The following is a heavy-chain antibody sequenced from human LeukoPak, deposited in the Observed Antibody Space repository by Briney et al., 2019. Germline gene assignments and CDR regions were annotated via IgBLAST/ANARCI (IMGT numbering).Heavy chain of an antibody. CDR1: GFTVSSNY. CDR3: GKDLQYEGV. D-gene: IGHD2-8*01. V-gene: IGHV3-23*01. Sequence: GGSLRLSCAASGFTVSSNYMSWARQVPGKGLEWVSSISGSSENEHYAVFARGRFRISRDNSKNIFYLQMNSLRPEDTAVYYCGKDLQYEGVWGQGALVTVSS. J-gene: IGHJ4*02. CDR2: ISGSSENE.